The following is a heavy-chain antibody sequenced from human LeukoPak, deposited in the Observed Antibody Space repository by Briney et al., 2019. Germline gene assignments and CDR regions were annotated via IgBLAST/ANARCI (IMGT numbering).Heavy chain of an antibody. CDR2: ISSTSSDM. Sequence: GGSLRLSCAASEFTFSHYRMFWVRQAPGKGLEWVSSISSTSSDMYYADSVKGRFTISRDNSKNTLYLQMNSLRAEDTAVYYCAKDPSVALLWFGELSHFDYWGQGTLVTVSS. J-gene: IGHJ4*02. CDR1: EFTFSHYR. CDR3: AKDPSVALLWFGELSHFDY. V-gene: IGHV3-21*01. D-gene: IGHD3-10*01.